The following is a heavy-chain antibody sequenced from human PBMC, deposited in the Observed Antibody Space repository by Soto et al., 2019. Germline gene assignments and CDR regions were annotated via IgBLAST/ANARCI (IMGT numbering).Heavy chain of an antibody. CDR2: IDPSDSYT. D-gene: IGHD1-1*01. V-gene: IGHV5-10-1*01. Sequence: PGESLKISCKGSGYSFTSYWISWVRQMPGKGLEWMGRIDPSDSYTNYSPSLQGHVTISADKSISTAYMELTSLTSEDTAVYYCARDQSWHDLLWWFDPWGQGTLVTVSS. CDR3: ARDQSWHDLLWWFDP. CDR1: GYSFTSYW. J-gene: IGHJ5*02.